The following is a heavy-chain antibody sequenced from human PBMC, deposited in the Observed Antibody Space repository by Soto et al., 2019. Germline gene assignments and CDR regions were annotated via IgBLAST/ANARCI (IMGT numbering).Heavy chain of an antibody. D-gene: IGHD6-6*01. J-gene: IGHJ6*02. V-gene: IGHV3-30*18. Sequence: QVQLVESGGGVVQPGRSLRLSCAASGFIFSTYGMHWVRQAPGKGLEWVAVISYDGSNKDYADSVKGRFTISRDNSKNTLYLQMNSLRAEETAVYYCAKEASFYFYYGMDVWGQGTTVTVSS. CDR1: GFIFSTYG. CDR2: ISYDGSNK. CDR3: AKEASFYFYYGMDV.